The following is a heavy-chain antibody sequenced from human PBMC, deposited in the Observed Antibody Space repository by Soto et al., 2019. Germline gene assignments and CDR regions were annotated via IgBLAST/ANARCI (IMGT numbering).Heavy chain of an antibody. CDR1: GGSISSSSYY. Sequence: QLQLQESGPGLVKPSETLSLTCTVSGGSISSSSYYWGWIRQPPGKGLEWIGSIYYSGSTYYNPSLKSRFTISVDTSKNQFSLKLSSVTAADTAVYYCARRYDFWSGYFDYWGQGTLVTVSS. CDR3: ARRYDFWSGYFDY. V-gene: IGHV4-39*01. D-gene: IGHD3-3*01. CDR2: IYYSGST. J-gene: IGHJ4*02.